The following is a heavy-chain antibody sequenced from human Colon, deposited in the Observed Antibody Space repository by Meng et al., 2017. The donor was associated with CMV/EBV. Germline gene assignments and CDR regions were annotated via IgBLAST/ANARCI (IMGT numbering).Heavy chain of an antibody. Sequence: SETLSLTCAVYGGSFSGYYWSWIRQPPGKGLEWIGEINHSGSTNYNPSLKSRVTISVDTSKNQFSLKLSSVTAADTGVYYCASTMVRGVYFDYWGQGTLVTVSS. CDR3: ASTMVRGVYFDY. CDR1: GGSFSGYY. J-gene: IGHJ4*02. CDR2: INHSGST. D-gene: IGHD3-10*01. V-gene: IGHV4-34*01.